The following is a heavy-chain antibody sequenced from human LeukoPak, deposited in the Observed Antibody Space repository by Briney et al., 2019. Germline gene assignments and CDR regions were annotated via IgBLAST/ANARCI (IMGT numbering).Heavy chain of an antibody. D-gene: IGHD2-15*01. Sequence: GGSLRLSCVASGFTFSSYWMNWVRQAPGKGPEWVANIEKDGSEKNYVDSVKGRFTISRDNAKSSVYLQMNKLRAEDTAVYYCVGGAGWQSDYWGQGTPVAVSS. CDR1: GFTFSSYW. CDR2: IEKDGSEK. CDR3: VGGAGWQSDY. J-gene: IGHJ4*02. V-gene: IGHV3-7*04.